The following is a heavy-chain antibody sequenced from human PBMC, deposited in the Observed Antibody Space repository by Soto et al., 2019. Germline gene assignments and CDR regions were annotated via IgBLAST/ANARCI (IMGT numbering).Heavy chain of an antibody. CDR3: ARGTKIVVLPVATTFDP. CDR1: GFSFSSYV. Sequence: HPGGSLRLSCAASGFSFSSYVMHWVRQAPGKGLEWVAFISYDGSNDYYADSVKGRFTISRDNSKNTLYLQMNSLRVEDTAVYYCARGTKIVVLPVATTFDPWGKGALVTVSS. D-gene: IGHD2-2*01. CDR2: ISYDGSND. V-gene: IGHV3-30-3*01. J-gene: IGHJ5*02.